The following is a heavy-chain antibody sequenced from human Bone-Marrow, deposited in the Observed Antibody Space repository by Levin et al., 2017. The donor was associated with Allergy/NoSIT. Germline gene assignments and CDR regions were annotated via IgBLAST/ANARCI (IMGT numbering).Heavy chain of an antibody. J-gene: IGHJ4*02. D-gene: IGHD3-3*01. CDR3: TRDLLEWSSAFGY. CDR1: GFTFSRFS. Sequence: GGSLRLSCAASGFTFSRFSFNWVRQTPGKGLEWVSSIGTDVDDKEYADSVRGRFTISRDNAQNSLFLQMNGLRVEDTAVYYCTRDLLEWSSAFGYWGQGTLVTVSS. V-gene: IGHV3-21*06. CDR2: IGTDVDDK.